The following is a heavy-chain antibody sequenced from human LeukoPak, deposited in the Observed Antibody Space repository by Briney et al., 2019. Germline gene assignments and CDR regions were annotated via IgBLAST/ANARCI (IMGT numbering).Heavy chain of an antibody. CDR1: GVTVSSNY. D-gene: IGHD4-17*01. CDR2: IYSGGST. Sequence: GGSLRLSCAASGVTVSSNYMSWVRQAPGKGLEWVSVIYSGGSTYYADSVKGRFTISRDNSKNTLYLQMNSLRAEDTAVYYCARDTRTTVIPYFDYWGQGTLVTVSS. CDR3: ARDTRTTVIPYFDY. J-gene: IGHJ4*02. V-gene: IGHV3-66*02.